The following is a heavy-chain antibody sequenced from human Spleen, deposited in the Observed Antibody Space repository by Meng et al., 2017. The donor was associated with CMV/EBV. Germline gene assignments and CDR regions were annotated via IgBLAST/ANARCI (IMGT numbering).Heavy chain of an antibody. Sequence: IVSGGAISSRSFCWSWIRQPPGKGLEWVGSIYHSGSTYYNPSVRSRVAMSVDTSKNQFSLKLSSVTAADTAVYYCARGVGVTLFDFWGQGTLVTVSS. CDR3: ARGVGVTLFDF. D-gene: IGHD3-22*01. CDR2: IYHSGST. J-gene: IGHJ4*02. CDR1: GGAISSRSFC. V-gene: IGHV4-39*07.